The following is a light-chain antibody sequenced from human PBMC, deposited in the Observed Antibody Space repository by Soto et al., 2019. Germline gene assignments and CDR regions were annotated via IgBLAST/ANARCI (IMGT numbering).Light chain of an antibody. J-gene: IGLJ1*01. Sequence: QSALTQPPSASGSPGQSVTISCTGTSSDVGGYNYVSWYQQYPGKVPKLMIYEVNKRPSGVPDRFSDSKSGNTDSLTVSGLQAADEADYYCTSYAGGNNVFGTGTKLTVL. CDR3: TSYAGGNNV. CDR2: EVN. CDR1: SSDVGGYNY. V-gene: IGLV2-8*01.